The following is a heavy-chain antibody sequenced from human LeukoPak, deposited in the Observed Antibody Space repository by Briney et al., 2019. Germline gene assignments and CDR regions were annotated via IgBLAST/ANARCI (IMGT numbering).Heavy chain of an antibody. D-gene: IGHD2-2*01. CDR3: AGLYCSRTSCFFDY. J-gene: IGHJ4*02. V-gene: IGHV4-34*01. CDR1: GGSFSGYY. Sequence: TSETLSLTCAVYGGSFSGYYWSWIRQPPGKGLEWIGEINHSGSTNYNPSLKSRVTISVDTSKNQFSLKLSSVTAADTAVYYRAGLYCSRTSCFFDYWGQGTLVTVSS. CDR2: INHSGST.